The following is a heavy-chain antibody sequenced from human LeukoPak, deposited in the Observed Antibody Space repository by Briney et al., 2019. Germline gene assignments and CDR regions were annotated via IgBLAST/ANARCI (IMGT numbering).Heavy chain of an antibody. CDR2: IYYSGST. CDR3: ARTRWTDAFDI. V-gene: IGHV4-59*01. D-gene: IGHD4-23*01. Sequence: ASETLSLTCTVSGGSISSYYWSWIRQPPGKGLEWIGYIYYSGSTNYNPSLKSRVTISVDTSKNQFSLKLSSVTAADTAAYYCARTRWTDAFDIWGQGTMVTVSS. J-gene: IGHJ3*02. CDR1: GGSISSYY.